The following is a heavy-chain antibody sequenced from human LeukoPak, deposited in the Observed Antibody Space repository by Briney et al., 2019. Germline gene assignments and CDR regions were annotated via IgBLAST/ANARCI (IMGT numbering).Heavy chain of an antibody. CDR2: ISGSGGTT. D-gene: IGHD6-19*01. V-gene: IGHV3-23*01. CDR1: GFTFSSYA. Sequence: PGGSLRPSCAASGFTFSSYAMSWVRQAPGKGLEWVSAISGSGGTTYYADSVKGRLTISRDDSKNTLYLQMNSLRADDTAVYYCAKPLIAVAGTASDYWGQGTLVTVSS. CDR3: AKPLIAVAGTASDY. J-gene: IGHJ4*02.